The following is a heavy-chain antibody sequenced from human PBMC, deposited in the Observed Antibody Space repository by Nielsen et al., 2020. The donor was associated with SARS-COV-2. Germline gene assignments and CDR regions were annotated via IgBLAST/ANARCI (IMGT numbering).Heavy chain of an antibody. Sequence: GEFLKISCAASGFTFSSYGMHWVRQAPGKGLEWVAVISYDGSNKYYADSVKGRFTISRDNSKNTLYLQMNSLRAEDTAVYYCAKDLDYWGQGTLVTVSS. CDR2: ISYDGSNK. V-gene: IGHV3-30*18. CDR1: GFTFSSYG. J-gene: IGHJ4*02. CDR3: AKDLDY.